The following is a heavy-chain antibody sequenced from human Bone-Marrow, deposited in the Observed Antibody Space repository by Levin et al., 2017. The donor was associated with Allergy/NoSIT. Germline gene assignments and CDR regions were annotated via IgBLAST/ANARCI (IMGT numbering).Heavy chain of an antibody. J-gene: IGHJ4*02. CDR3: AKGYGRYIYGYGDS. CDR2: ISYVGTNE. V-gene: IGHV3-30*18. D-gene: IGHD5-18*01. Sequence: GESLKISCAASAFAFSNYGMHWVRQAPGKGLEWVAVISYVGTNENYADSVKGRFTISRDNFKNTLYLQMNSLRTDDTAVYYCAKGYGRYIYGYGDSWGQGTLVTVSS. CDR1: AFAFSNYG.